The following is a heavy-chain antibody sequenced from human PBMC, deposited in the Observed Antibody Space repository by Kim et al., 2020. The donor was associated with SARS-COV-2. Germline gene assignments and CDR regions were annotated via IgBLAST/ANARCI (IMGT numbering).Heavy chain of an antibody. Sequence: GGSLRLSCAASGFTFSNYIMNWVRQAPGKGLEWVSSITLTSNFIYYADSVKGRFTISRDNAKNSLFLQMDSLRVEDTALYYCVRAKTYYERMYFDYWAQGTLVTVSS. CDR3: VRAKTYYERMYFDY. V-gene: IGHV3-21*01. D-gene: IGHD3-22*01. J-gene: IGHJ4*02. CDR1: GFTFSNYI. CDR2: ITLTSNFI.